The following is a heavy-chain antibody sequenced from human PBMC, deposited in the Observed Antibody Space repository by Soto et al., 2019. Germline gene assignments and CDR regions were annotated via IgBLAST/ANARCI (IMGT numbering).Heavy chain of an antibody. CDR3: ARKDKSGYFNWFDP. J-gene: IGHJ5*02. Sequence: GESLKISCRTSGYRFTSYWIAWVRQMPGKGLEWMGIIFPSDSGTRYSPSFQGQVTISADRSTSTVFLQWASLKASDTAVYFCARKDKSGYFNWFDPWGQGTLVTVYS. V-gene: IGHV5-51*01. D-gene: IGHD3-22*01. CDR1: GYRFTSYW. CDR2: IFPSDSGT.